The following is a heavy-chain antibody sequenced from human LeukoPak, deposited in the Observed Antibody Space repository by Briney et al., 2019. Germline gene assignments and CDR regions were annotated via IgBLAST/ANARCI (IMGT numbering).Heavy chain of an antibody. Sequence: GGSLRLSCTASGFTLRNYWMHWVRQVPGKRLVWVSAIDGRGVSTYSADSVKGRFTISRDNSKNTLYLQMNSLRAEDTAVYYCAKERPYGSGSYYAYWGQGTLVTVSS. CDR1: GFTLRNYW. D-gene: IGHD3-10*01. CDR2: IDGRGVST. CDR3: AKERPYGSGSYYAY. V-gene: IGHV3-23*01. J-gene: IGHJ4*02.